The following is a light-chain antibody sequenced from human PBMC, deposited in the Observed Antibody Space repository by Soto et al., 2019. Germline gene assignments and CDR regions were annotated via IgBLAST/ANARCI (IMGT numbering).Light chain of an antibody. V-gene: IGKV3-11*01. CDR2: DAS. J-gene: IGKJ3*01. CDR1: QSVSSY. Sequence: EIVLTQSPATLSLSPGARATLSCRASQSVSSYLAWYQQKPGQAPRLLIYDASNWATGIPARFSGSGSGTDFTLTISSLEPGDFAVYYCQQRSDWPLTFGPGTRVDIK. CDR3: QQRSDWPLT.